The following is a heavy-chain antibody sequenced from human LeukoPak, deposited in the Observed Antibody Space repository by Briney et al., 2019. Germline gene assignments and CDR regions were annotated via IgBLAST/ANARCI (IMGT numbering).Heavy chain of an antibody. CDR1: GGSISSYY. Sequence: SETLSLTCTVSGGSISSYYWSWIRQPPGKGLEWIGYIYYSGSTNYNPSLKSRVTISVDTSKNQFSLKLSSVTAADTAVYYCARTWSNWFGPWGQGTLVTVSS. CDR3: ARTWSNWFGP. V-gene: IGHV4-59*01. CDR2: IYYSGST. D-gene: IGHD3-3*01. J-gene: IGHJ5*02.